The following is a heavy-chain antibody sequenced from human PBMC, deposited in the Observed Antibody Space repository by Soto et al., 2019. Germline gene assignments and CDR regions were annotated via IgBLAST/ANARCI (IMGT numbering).Heavy chain of an antibody. V-gene: IGHV3-9*01. Sequence: EVQLVESGGGLVQPGGSLRLSCAASGFTFDDYAMHWVRQAPGKGLEWVSGISWNSGSIGYADSVKGRFTISRDNAKNSLYLQLNSLRDEDTALYYCAKEVRNLGYMDVWGKGTTVTVSS. CDR1: GFTFDDYA. CDR3: AKEVRNLGYMDV. CDR2: ISWNSGSI. D-gene: IGHD3-16*01. J-gene: IGHJ6*03.